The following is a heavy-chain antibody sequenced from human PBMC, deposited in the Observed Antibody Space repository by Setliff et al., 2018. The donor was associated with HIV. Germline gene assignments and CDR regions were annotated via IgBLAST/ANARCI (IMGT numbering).Heavy chain of an antibody. CDR3: ARDGESIFGASFDY. D-gene: IGHD3-3*01. CDR1: GFTFSSYS. J-gene: IGHJ4*02. Sequence: GGSLRLSCAASGFTFSSYSMNWVRQAPGKGLEWVSSISSSSSYIYYADSVKGRFTISRDNAKNSLYLQMNSLRAEDTAVYYCARDGESIFGASFDYWGQGTLVTVSS. V-gene: IGHV3-21*01. CDR2: ISSSSSYI.